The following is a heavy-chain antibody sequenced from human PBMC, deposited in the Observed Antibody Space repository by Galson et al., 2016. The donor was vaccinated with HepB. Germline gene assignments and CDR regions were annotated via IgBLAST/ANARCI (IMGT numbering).Heavy chain of an antibody. D-gene: IGHD3-22*01. CDR2: ISAYNGNT. V-gene: IGHV1-18*01. CDR3: ARGGYYDSSGLYTDWFDP. J-gene: IGHJ5*02. Sequence: SVKVSCKASGYTFTNYGITWVRRAPGQGLEWMGWISAYNGNTNYAQKLQGRVTMTTDTSTSTAYMELRSLRSDDTAVYYCARGGYYDSSGLYTDWFDPWGQGTLVTVSS. CDR1: GYTFTNYG.